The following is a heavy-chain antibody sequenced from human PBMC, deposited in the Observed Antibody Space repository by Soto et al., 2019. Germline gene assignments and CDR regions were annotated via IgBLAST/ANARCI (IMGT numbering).Heavy chain of an antibody. D-gene: IGHD6-19*01. J-gene: IGHJ4*02. Sequence: EVQLVVSGGGLVQPGGSLTLSCEASGFTASSYAMGWVRRAPGKGLEWVSSINGADSVGTATTYYAESLTGRVTISRDHLKNTLYLQLISLRPEDTAVYFCAKDGLDVRYYVDYRGQGALVTVSS. CDR3: AKDGLDVRYYVDY. V-gene: IGHV3-23*04. CDR2: INGADSVGTATT. CDR1: GFTASSYA.